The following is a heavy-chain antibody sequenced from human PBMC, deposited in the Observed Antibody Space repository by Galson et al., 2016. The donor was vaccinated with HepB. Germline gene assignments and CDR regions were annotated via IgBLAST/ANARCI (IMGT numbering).Heavy chain of an antibody. CDR3: ARDSRFGTLDAFDI. CDR2: IHNDGGST. V-gene: IGHV3-23*01. CDR1: GFTLSSSA. J-gene: IGHJ3*02. D-gene: IGHD3-10*01. Sequence: SLRLSCAASGFTLSSSAMSWVRQAPGKGLEWVSAIHNDGGSTYYADSVKGRFTLSRDNSKSTLYLQMNSLRAEDTAVYYCARDSRFGTLDAFDIWGQGTMVTVSS.